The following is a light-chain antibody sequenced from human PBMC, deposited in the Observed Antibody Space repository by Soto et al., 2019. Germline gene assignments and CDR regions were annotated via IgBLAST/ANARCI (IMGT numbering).Light chain of an antibody. CDR2: GAS. Sequence: DIVMTQSPATLSVAPGERVTFSCRASQGVSRKLAWYQHKPGQAPRLLISGASTGATGIPARFSGSGSGTEFTLTISSLQPEDCAIYCCQQYHTCPITFGGGTKVEIK. V-gene: IGKV3-15*01. CDR3: QQYHTCPIT. CDR1: QGVSRK. J-gene: IGKJ4*01.